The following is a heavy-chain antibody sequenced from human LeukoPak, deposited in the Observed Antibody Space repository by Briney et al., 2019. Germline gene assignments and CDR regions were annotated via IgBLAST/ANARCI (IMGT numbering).Heavy chain of an antibody. CDR3: ARDRGYDTYYYYGMDV. J-gene: IGHJ6*02. Sequence: ASVKVSCKASGYTFTGHYMHWLRQAPGQGLEWMGWINPNSGGTNYAQKFQGRVTMTRDTSISTAYMELSRLRSDDTAVYYCARDRGYDTYYYYGMDVWGQGTTVTVSS. CDR2: INPNSGGT. V-gene: IGHV1-2*02. CDR1: GYTFTGHY. D-gene: IGHD5-12*01.